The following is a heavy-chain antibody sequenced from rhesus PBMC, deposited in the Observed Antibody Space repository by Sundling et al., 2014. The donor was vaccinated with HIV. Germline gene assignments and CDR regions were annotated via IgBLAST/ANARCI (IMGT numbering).Heavy chain of an antibody. V-gene: IGHV4-173*01. D-gene: IGHD2-33*01. CDR3: ARTFDSAYFYGLDS. CDR1: GVSMTSDY. CDR2: ISGTTGRI. Sequence: QVQLQESGPGLVKPSETLSLSCAVSGVSMTSDYWNWIRQPPGKGLEWIGRISGTTGRIDYNPSLQSRVSILRDTSKSQFSLKLSSVTAADTAVYYCARTFDSAYFYGLDSWGQGVVVTVSS. J-gene: IGHJ6*01.